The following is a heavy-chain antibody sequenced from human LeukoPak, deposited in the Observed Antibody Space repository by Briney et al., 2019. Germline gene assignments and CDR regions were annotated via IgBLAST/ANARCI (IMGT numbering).Heavy chain of an antibody. CDR3: AKDRVGKSVVDYYYMDV. CDR2: IKQDGSEK. J-gene: IGHJ6*03. CDR1: GFTFSSYW. D-gene: IGHD6-19*01. V-gene: IGHV3-7*01. Sequence: GGSLRLSCAASGFTFSSYWMSWVRQAPGKGLEWVANIKQDGSEKYYVDSVKGRFTISGDNSKNTLYLQMNSLRAEDTAVYYCAKDRVGKSVVDYYYMDVWGKGTTVTISS.